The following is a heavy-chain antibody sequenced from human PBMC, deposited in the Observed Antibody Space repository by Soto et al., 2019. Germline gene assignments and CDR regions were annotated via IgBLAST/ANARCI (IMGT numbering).Heavy chain of an antibody. CDR1: GFTFSSYG. CDR2: IWYDGSNK. Sequence: QVQLVESGGGVFQPGRSLRLSCAASGFTFSSYGMHWVRQAPGKGLEWVAVIWYDGSNKYYADSVKGRFTISRDNSKNTLYLQMHSLRAEDTAVYYCARDQIPIVGATILDYWGQGTLVTVSS. D-gene: IGHD1-26*01. V-gene: IGHV3-33*01. CDR3: ARDQIPIVGATILDY. J-gene: IGHJ4*02.